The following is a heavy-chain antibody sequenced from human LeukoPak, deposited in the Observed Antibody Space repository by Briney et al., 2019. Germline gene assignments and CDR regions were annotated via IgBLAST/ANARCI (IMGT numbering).Heavy chain of an antibody. CDR2: IYTSGSP. CDR1: GGSISSYD. Sequence: PSETLSLTCTVSGGSISSYDWSWIRQPAGKGLEWIGRIYTSGSPNYNPSLKSRVTMSVDTSKNQFSLKLSSVTAADTAVCYCARLSSSWYQDWYFDLWGRGTLVTVSS. CDR3: ARLSSSWYQDWYFDL. J-gene: IGHJ2*01. V-gene: IGHV4-4*07. D-gene: IGHD6-13*01.